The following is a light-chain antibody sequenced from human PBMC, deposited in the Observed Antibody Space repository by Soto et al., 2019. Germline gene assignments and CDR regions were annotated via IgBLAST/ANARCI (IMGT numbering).Light chain of an antibody. CDR2: GAS. J-gene: IGKJ2*01. Sequence: EIVWTQYPGTLSLSPGERATLSCRASQSVSSSYLAWYQQKPGQAPRLRIYGASSRATGIPDRFSGSGSGTDFTLTISRLEPEDFAVYYCQQYGSSPPYTFGQGTKLEIK. CDR1: QSVSSSY. V-gene: IGKV3-20*01. CDR3: QQYGSSPPYT.